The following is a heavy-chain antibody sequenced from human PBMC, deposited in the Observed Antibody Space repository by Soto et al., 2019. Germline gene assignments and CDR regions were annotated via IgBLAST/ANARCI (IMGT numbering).Heavy chain of an antibody. CDR1: GFTFSSYG. CDR3: ARGAGSGSYWDWFDP. Sequence: QVQLVESGGGVVQPGRSLRLSCAASGFTFSSYGMHWVRQAPGKGLEWVAVIWYDGSNKYYADSVKGRFTISRDNSKNTLYLQMNSLRAEDTAVYYCARGAGSGSYWDWFDPWGQGTLGTVSS. D-gene: IGHD3-10*01. V-gene: IGHV3-33*01. CDR2: IWYDGSNK. J-gene: IGHJ5*02.